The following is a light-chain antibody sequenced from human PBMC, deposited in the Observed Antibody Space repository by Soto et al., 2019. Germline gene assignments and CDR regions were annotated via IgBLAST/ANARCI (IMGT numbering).Light chain of an antibody. CDR1: SSNIGSHT. CDR3: AAWDDSLNGVV. J-gene: IGLJ2*01. V-gene: IGLV1-44*01. CDR2: SNN. Sequence: QAVVTQPPSASGTPGQRVTISCSGSSSNIGSHTVNWYQQLPGTAPKLLIYSNNQRPSGVPDRFSGSKSGTSASLAISGLQSEDEAAYYCAAWDDSLNGVVFGGGTKLTVL.